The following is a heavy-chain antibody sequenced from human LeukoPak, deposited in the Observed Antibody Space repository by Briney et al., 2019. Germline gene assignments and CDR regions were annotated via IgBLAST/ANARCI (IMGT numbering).Heavy chain of an antibody. Sequence: KSSETLSLTCTVSGGSISSYYWSWIRQPPGKGLEWIGYIYYSGSTNYNPSLKSRVTISVDTSKNQFSLKLSSVTAADTAVYYCARGEEKRAFDYWGQGTLVTVSS. D-gene: IGHD1-26*01. CDR2: IYYSGST. CDR1: GGSISSYY. CDR3: ARGEEKRAFDY. J-gene: IGHJ4*02. V-gene: IGHV4-59*01.